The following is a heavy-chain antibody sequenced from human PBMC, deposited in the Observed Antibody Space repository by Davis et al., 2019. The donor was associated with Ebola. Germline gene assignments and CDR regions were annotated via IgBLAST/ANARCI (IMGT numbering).Heavy chain of an antibody. CDR2: ISAYNGNT. Sequence: ASVKVSCKASGYTFTGYYMHWVRQAPGQGLEWMGWISAYNGNTNYAQKLQGRVTMTTDTSTSTAYMELRSLRSDDTAVYYCARAPDSFDIWGQGTMVTVSS. V-gene: IGHV1-18*04. CDR1: GYTFTGYY. J-gene: IGHJ3*02. CDR3: ARAPDSFDI.